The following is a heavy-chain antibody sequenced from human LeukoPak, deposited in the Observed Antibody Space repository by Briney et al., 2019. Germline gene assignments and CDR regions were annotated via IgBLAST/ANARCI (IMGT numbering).Heavy chain of an antibody. CDR2: INPNSGGT. CDR3: ARDMSPDIVATIPPGWFDP. J-gene: IGHJ5*02. V-gene: IGHV1-2*02. D-gene: IGHD5-12*01. CDR1: GYTFTGYY. Sequence: ASMKVSCKASGYTFTGYYMHWVRQAPGQGLEWMGWINPNSGGTNYAQKFQGRVTMTRDTSISTAYMELSRLRSDDTAVYYCARDMSPDIVATIPPGWFDPWGQGTLVTVSS.